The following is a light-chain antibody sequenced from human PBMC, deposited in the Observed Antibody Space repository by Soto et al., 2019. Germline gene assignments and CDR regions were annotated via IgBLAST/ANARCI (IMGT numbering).Light chain of an antibody. V-gene: IGLV1-44*01. J-gene: IGLJ2*01. CDR3: ATWDASLNGPV. CDR2: KNS. Sequence: QSVLTQPPSASGTPGQRVVTSCSGSRSNIGSNSVNWYQQLPGTAPKLLICKNSLRPSGVPDRFSGSKSGTSASLAISGLQSEDEADYYCATWDASLNGPVFGGGTKLTVL. CDR1: RSNIGSNS.